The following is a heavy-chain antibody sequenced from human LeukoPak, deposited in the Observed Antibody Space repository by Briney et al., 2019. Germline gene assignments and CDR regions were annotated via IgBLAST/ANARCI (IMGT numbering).Heavy chain of an antibody. CDR3: TRTSIAVAGPSFDY. V-gene: IGHV3-49*04. CDR1: GFTFGDYA. D-gene: IGHD6-19*01. CDR2: IRSKAYGGTT. Sequence: GGSLRLSCTASGFTFGDYAMSWVRQAPGKGLEWVGFIRSKAYGGTTEYAASVKGRFTISRDDSKSIAYLQMNSLKTEDTAVYYCTRTSIAVAGPSFDYWGQGTLVTVSS. J-gene: IGHJ4*02.